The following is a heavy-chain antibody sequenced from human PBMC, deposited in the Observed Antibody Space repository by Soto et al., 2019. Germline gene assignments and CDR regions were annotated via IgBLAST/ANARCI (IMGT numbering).Heavy chain of an antibody. Sequence: QVQLVESGGGVVQPGRSLRLSCAASGFTFSRYGMHWVRQAPGKGLEWVAVISYAGSNKYYADSVKGRFTISRDNSKNTLYLKMNSLRAEDTAVYYCAKGTTYYYGSGSHWGQGTLVTVSS. D-gene: IGHD3-10*01. CDR2: ISYAGSNK. J-gene: IGHJ4*02. CDR1: GFTFSRYG. CDR3: AKGTTYYYGSGSH. V-gene: IGHV3-30*18.